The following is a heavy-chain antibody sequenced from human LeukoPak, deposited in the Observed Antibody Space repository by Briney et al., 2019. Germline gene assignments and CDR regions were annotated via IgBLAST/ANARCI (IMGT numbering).Heavy chain of an antibody. CDR3: ARRSSEGYYYYYMDV. CDR1: GGSVSSGSFY. CDR2: IYYSGST. D-gene: IGHD3-10*01. J-gene: IGHJ6*03. Sequence: SETLSLTCSVSGGSVSSGSFYWSWIRQPPGKGLEWIGYIYYSGSTNYNPSLKSRVTISVDTSKNQFSLKLSSVTAADTAVYSCARRSSEGYYYYYMDVWGKGTTVTVSS. V-gene: IGHV4-61*01.